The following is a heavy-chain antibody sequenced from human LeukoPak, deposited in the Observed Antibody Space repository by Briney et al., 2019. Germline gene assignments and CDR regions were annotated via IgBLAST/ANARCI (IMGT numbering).Heavy chain of an antibody. V-gene: IGHV1-2*02. Sequence: ASVTVSCKASGYTFTGYYMHWVRQAPGQGLDWMGWINPNSGGTSYAQKFQGRVTVTRDTSISTAYMELTSLTSDDTAVYYCATVGAAGSWGQGTLVTVSS. D-gene: IGHD2-15*01. CDR3: ATVGAAGS. CDR1: GYTFTGYY. J-gene: IGHJ5*02. CDR2: INPNSGGT.